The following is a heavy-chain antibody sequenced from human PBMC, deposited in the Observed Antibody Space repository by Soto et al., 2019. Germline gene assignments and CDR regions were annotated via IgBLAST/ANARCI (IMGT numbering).Heavy chain of an antibody. D-gene: IGHD2-15*01. V-gene: IGHV1-2*04. J-gene: IGHJ6*02. Sequence: ASVKVSCKASGYTFTGYYMRWVRQAPGQGLEWMGWINPNSGGTNYAQKFQGWVTMTRDTSISTAYMELSRLRSDDTAVYYCARTDFCRGSCHYGMDVWGQGTTVTVSS. CDR2: INPNSGGT. CDR3: ARTDFCRGSCHYGMDV. CDR1: GYTFTGYY.